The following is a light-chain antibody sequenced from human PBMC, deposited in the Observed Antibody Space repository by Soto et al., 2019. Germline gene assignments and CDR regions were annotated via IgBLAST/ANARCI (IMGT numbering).Light chain of an antibody. J-gene: IGKJ1*01. CDR3: QQYGISPGT. V-gene: IGKV3-20*01. Sequence: EIVLTQSPGTLSLSPGERATLSCRASQSVSSSYLAWYQQKPGQAPRLLIYGASSRATGIPDRFSGSGSGTDFTITISRLEPEDFAVYYCQQYGISPGTFGQGTKVEIK. CDR1: QSVSSSY. CDR2: GAS.